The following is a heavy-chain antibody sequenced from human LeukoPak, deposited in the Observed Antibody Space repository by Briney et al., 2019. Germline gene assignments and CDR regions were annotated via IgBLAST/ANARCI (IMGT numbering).Heavy chain of an antibody. CDR2: IRSKANDHAT. D-gene: IGHD3-16*02. J-gene: IGHJ4*02. CDR1: GFTFSGSA. Sequence: GGSLRLSCAASGFTFSGSAMHWVRQSPGKGLEWVGRIRSKANDHATAYAASVRGRFTISRDDSKNTAYLQMNSLRAEDTAVYYCARGTAGGVINWGIDYWGQGTLVTVSS. V-gene: IGHV3-73*01. CDR3: ARGTAGGVINWGIDY.